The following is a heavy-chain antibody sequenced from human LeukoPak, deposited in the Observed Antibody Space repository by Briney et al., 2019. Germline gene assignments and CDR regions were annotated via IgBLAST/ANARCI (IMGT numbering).Heavy chain of an antibody. D-gene: IGHD3-3*01. V-gene: IGHV1-2*02. CDR2: INPKSGGT. Sequence: ASVKVSCKASGYTFTGYYMHWVRQAPGQGLEWMGWINPKSGGTNYAQKFQGRVTMTRDTSISTAYMELSRLRSDDTAVYYCAREFWRGSASFDYWGQGTLVTVSS. CDR3: AREFWRGSASFDY. CDR1: GYTFTGYY. J-gene: IGHJ4*02.